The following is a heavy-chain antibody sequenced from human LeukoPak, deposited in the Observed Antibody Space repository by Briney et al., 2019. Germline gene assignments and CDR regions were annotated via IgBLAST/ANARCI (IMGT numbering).Heavy chain of an antibody. CDR1: GGSINSDY. Sequence: PSETLSLTCSVSGGSINSDYWNWIRQPPGKGLEWIGYMYHYGGTNYNPSLKSRVTISTDKPKKQFSLKLISVTAADTAIYYCARVGGMTTVNNAAFDIWGQGTMVTVSS. CDR2: MYHYGGT. CDR3: ARVGGMTTVNNAAFDI. D-gene: IGHD4-11*01. V-gene: IGHV4-59*01. J-gene: IGHJ3*02.